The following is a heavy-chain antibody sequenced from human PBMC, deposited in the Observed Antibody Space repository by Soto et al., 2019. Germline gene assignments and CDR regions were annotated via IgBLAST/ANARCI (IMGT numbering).Heavy chain of an antibody. CDR2: ISYDGSNK. Sequence: QVQLVESGGGVVQPGRSLRLSCAASGFTFSSYGMHWVRQAPGKGLEWVAVISYDGSNKYYADSVKGRFTISRDNSKNTLYLQMNSLRAEDTAVYYCAKEVNIVVVTAIRRADYYYGMDVWGQGTTVTVSS. J-gene: IGHJ6*02. CDR1: GFTFSSYG. CDR3: AKEVNIVVVTAIRRADYYYGMDV. D-gene: IGHD2-21*02. V-gene: IGHV3-30*18.